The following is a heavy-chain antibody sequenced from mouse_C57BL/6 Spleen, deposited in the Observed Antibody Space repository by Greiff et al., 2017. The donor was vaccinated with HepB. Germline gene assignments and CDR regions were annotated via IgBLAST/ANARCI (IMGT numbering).Heavy chain of an antibody. J-gene: IGHJ1*03. Sequence: QVQLKQPGAELVKPGASVKLSCKASGYTFTSYWMHWVKQRPGQGLEWIGMIHPNSGSTNYNEKFKSKATLTVDKSSSTAYMQLSSLTSEDSAVYYCARTLDGYYGYFDVWGTGTTVTVSS. CDR1: GYTFTSYW. V-gene: IGHV1-64*01. D-gene: IGHD2-3*01. CDR3: ARTLDGYYGYFDV. CDR2: IHPNSGST.